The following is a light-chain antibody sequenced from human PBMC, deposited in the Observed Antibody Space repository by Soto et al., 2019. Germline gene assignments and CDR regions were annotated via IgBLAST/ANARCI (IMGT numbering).Light chain of an antibody. CDR1: QSVSSRD. CDR2: ATS. Sequence: EIVLTQSPGTLSLSPGERATLSCRASQSVSSRDLAWYQQKPGQAPRLLIYATSSRAAGIPDRFSGSGSGTDFTLTISRLEPEDFAMYYCQRYDSLRTFGQGTKVEF. V-gene: IGKV3-20*01. CDR3: QRYDSLRT. J-gene: IGKJ1*01.